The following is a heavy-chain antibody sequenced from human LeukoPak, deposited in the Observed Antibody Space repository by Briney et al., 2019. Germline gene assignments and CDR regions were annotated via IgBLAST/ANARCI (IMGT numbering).Heavy chain of an antibody. J-gene: IGHJ4*02. CDR1: GGSISSGGYS. CDR3: ARAYVGSPFDY. D-gene: IGHD3-10*02. Sequence: PSETLSLTCAVSGGSISSGGYSWSWIRQPPGKGLEWIGYIYHSGSIYYNPSLKSRVTISVDRSKNQISLKLSSVTAADTAVYYCARAYVGSPFDYWGQGTLVTVSS. CDR2: IYHSGSI. V-gene: IGHV4-30-2*01.